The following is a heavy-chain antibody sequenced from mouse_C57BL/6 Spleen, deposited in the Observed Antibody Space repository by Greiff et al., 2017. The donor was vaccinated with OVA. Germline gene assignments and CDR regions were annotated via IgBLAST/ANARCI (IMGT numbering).Heavy chain of an antibody. J-gene: IGHJ1*03. V-gene: IGHV5-16*01. CDR2: INYDGSST. CDR1: GFTFSDYY. Sequence: EVQLVESEGGLVQPGRSMKLSCTASGFTFSDYYMAWVRQVPEKGLEWVANINYDGSSTYYLDSLKSRFIISRDNAKNILYLQMSSLKSEDTATYYCARGGDYYSNYWYFDVWGTGTTVTVSS. CDR3: ARGGDYYSNYWYFDV. D-gene: IGHD2-5*01.